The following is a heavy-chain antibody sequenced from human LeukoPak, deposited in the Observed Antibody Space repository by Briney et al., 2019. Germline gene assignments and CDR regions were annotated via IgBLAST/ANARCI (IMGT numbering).Heavy chain of an antibody. Sequence: GGSLRLSCAASGFTFSSYAMSWVRQAPGKGLEWVSAVTASAGNTYYADSVKGRFTISRDNSKDTLYLQVNSLRAEDTAVYYCAKGDYYGSGSTFKNGMDVWGQGTTVTVSS. D-gene: IGHD3-10*01. CDR3: AKGDYYGSGSTFKNGMDV. J-gene: IGHJ6*02. CDR1: GFTFSSYA. V-gene: IGHV3-23*01. CDR2: VTASAGNT.